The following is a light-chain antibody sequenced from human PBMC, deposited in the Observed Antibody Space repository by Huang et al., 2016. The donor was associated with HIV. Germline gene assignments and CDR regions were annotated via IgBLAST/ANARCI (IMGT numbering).Light chain of an antibody. Sequence: QLTQSPPSLSASVGDTIIISCRASQDIGTSLAGYQQKTGRAPKLLISGASTLLTGVPSRFSGDSAGTFFTLFITGLQPEDFATYYCQQLHTYPITFGQGTRLDIK. CDR1: QDIGTS. CDR2: GAS. CDR3: QQLHTYPIT. J-gene: IGKJ5*01. V-gene: IGKV1-13*02.